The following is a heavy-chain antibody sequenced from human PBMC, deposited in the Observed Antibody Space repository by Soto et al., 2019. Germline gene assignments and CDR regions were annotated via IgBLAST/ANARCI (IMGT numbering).Heavy chain of an antibody. V-gene: IGHV4-31*03. CDR2: IYYSGSN. CDR1: GGSVNNANYF. CDR3: ARDADYGGSRGGMDV. D-gene: IGHD4-17*01. J-gene: IGHJ6*02. Sequence: QVRLEESGPGLVKPSETLSLICSVSGGSVNNANYFWNWLRHHPENGLEWIGYIYYSGSNRYNPSFKTRATLSIDTSKNQFSLRMNSVTVADTAVYFCARDADYGGSRGGMDVWGRGTTVTVSS.